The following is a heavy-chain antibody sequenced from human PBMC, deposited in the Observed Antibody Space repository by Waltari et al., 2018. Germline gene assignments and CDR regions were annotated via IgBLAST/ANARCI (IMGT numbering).Heavy chain of an antibody. CDR3: ARDHIADRFDWLFNYGYFDV. J-gene: IGHJ2*01. Sequence: QVQLQESGPGLVQPSQTLSLTCTVSGASVPTDKSQWHWIRQPAWQGLGWLGLLSNTWFTSYNSSLKSRFTISLDTSTNQISLNLNSVTAADTAVYYCARDHIADRFDWLFNYGYFDVWGRGTLVTVSS. V-gene: IGHV4-61*02. CDR1: GASVPTDKSQ. D-gene: IGHD3-9*01. CDR2: LSNTWFT.